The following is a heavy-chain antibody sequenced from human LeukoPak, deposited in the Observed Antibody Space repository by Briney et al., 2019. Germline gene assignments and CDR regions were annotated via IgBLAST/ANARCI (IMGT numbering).Heavy chain of an antibody. V-gene: IGHV1-69*13. Sequence: SVKVSCKASGYTFTSYDINWVRQAPGQGLEWMGGIIPIFGTANYAQKFQGRVTITADESTSTAYMELSSLRSEDTAVYYCARVDTGGVTGSLTLDYWGQGTLVTVSS. D-gene: IGHD2-21*02. CDR1: GYTFTSYD. CDR3: ARVDTGGVTGSLTLDY. CDR2: IIPIFGTA. J-gene: IGHJ4*02.